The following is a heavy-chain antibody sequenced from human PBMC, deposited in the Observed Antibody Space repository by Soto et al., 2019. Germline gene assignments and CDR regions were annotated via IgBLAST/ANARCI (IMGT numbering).Heavy chain of an antibody. CDR1: GGSISSGGYY. Sequence: PSETLSLTCTVSGGSISSGGYYWSWIRQHPGKGLEWIGYIYYSGSTYYNPSLKSRVTISVDTSKNQFSLKLSSVTAADTAVYYCARVRLLWFGEPPDWFDPWGQGTLVTVSS. D-gene: IGHD3-10*01. CDR3: ARVRLLWFGEPPDWFDP. CDR2: IYYSGST. V-gene: IGHV4-31*03. J-gene: IGHJ5*02.